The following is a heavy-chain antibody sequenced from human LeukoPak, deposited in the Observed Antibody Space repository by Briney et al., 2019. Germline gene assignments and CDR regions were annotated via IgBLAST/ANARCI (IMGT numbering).Heavy chain of an antibody. J-gene: IGHJ4*02. Sequence: GGSLRLSCAASGFTFSIYTMNWVRQAPGKGLEWVSSINGSGSYYADSVKGRFTISRDNANNSLYLQMNGLRAEDTTVYYCARGDSGGMDYWGQGTLVTVSS. V-gene: IGHV3-21*01. CDR1: GFTFSIYT. D-gene: IGHD3-16*01. CDR3: ARGDSGGMDY. CDR2: INGSGS.